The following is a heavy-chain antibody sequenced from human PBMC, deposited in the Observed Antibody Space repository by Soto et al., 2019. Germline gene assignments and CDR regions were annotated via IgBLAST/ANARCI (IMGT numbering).Heavy chain of an antibody. Sequence: QVQLQESGPGLVKPSGTLSLTCAVSGDSITSSNWWIWVRQPPGKGLEWIGEIYHSGSTTYNPSLPRRVTITVDKSTKHFSLKLTSVTAADTAVYYCARDIWRDGYKSGLGYWGQGTLVTVSS. V-gene: IGHV4-4*02. J-gene: IGHJ4*02. CDR1: GDSITSSNW. CDR3: ARDIWRDGYKSGLGY. D-gene: IGHD5-18*01. CDR2: IYHSGST.